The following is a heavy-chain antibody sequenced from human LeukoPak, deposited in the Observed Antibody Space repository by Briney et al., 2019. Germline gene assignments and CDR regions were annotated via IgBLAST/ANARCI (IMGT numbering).Heavy chain of an antibody. D-gene: IGHD7-27*01. CDR1: GFPFNSHH. V-gene: IGHV3-48*02. Sequence: PGGSLRLSCAASGFPFNSHHMNWVRQAPGKGMEWVSYISSSSSAIYYADSVKGRFTMSRDNAKNSLYLHMNSLRDEDTAVYYCARDRPNWGIDCWGQGTLVTVSS. CDR2: ISSSSSAI. J-gene: IGHJ4*02. CDR3: ARDRPNWGIDC.